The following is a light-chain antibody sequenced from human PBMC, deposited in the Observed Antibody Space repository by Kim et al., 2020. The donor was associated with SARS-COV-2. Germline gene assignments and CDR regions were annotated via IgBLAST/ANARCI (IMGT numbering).Light chain of an antibody. CDR1: QSVSSN. CDR3: QHYNNWPPWT. Sequence: EVVMTQSPATLSVSPGERVTLSCRASQSVSSNLAWYQQKPGQAPRLLIYGASSRATGIPARFSGSGSGTEFTLTINSLQSEDFAVYYCQHYNNWPPWTFGQGTKVDIK. J-gene: IGKJ1*01. CDR2: GAS. V-gene: IGKV3-15*01.